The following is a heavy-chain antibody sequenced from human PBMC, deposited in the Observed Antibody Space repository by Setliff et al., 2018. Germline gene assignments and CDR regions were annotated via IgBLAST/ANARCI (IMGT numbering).Heavy chain of an antibody. CDR1: GVSVSRHY. CDR2: IYASGST. V-gene: IGHV4-4*08. J-gene: IGHJ4*02. Sequence: SETLSLTCIVSGVSVSRHYWSWIRQPPGKTLEWIGYIYASGSTNYNPSLKSRVTLSVDTSKNQFSLKVSSVTAADTAVYYCARTARVPDCSGQGILVTVSS. CDR3: ARTARVPDC.